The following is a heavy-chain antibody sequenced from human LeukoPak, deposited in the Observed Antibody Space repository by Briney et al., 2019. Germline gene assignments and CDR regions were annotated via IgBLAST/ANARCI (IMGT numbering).Heavy chain of an antibody. CDR2: ISYDGSNK. J-gene: IGHJ4*02. V-gene: IGHV3-30*03. CDR1: GFTFSSYG. Sequence: GGSLRLSCAASGFTFSSYGMHWVRQAPGKGLEWVAVISYDGSNKYYADTVKGRFTISRDNSKNTLYLQMNSLRAEDTAVYYCATAAQGVRYYFDYWGQGTLVTVSS. CDR3: ATAAQGVRYYFDY. D-gene: IGHD2-21*01.